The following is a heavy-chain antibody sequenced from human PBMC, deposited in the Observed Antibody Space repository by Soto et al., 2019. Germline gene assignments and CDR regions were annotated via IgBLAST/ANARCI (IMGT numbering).Heavy chain of an antibody. V-gene: IGHV4-30-4*01. CDR2: IYYSGST. CDR3: ARVRPWCSDIDY. D-gene: IGHD6-25*01. J-gene: IGHJ4*02. CDR1: GGSISSGDYY. Sequence: SETLSLTCTVSGGSISSGDYYWSWIRQPPGKGLEWIGYIYYSGSTYYNPSLKSRVTISVDTSKNQFSLKLSSVTAADTAVYYCARVRPWCSDIDYWGQGTLVTVSS.